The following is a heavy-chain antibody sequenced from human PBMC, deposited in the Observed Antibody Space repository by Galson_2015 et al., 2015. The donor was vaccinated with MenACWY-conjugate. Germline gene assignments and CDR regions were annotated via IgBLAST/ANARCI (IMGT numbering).Heavy chain of an antibody. Sequence: SLRLSCAASGFDFDDYAMSWVLQAPGKGLQWVAGVGRGGGSTYYTDPVRGRFTISRDNSKNTLHLQMDSLRVEYTAVYYCAKVIYGARYYFEHWGQGSL. CDR1: GFDFDDYA. CDR2: VGRGGGST. J-gene: IGHJ4*02. D-gene: IGHD3/OR15-3a*01. V-gene: IGHV3-23*01. CDR3: AKVIYGARYYFEH.